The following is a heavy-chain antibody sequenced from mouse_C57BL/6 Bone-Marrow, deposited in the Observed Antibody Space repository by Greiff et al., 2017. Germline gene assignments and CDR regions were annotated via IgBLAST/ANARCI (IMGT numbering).Heavy chain of an antibody. CDR2: IHPNSGST. J-gene: IGHJ3*01. Sequence: QVQLQQSGAELVKPGASVKLSCKASGYTFTSYWMHWVKQRPGQGLEWIGMIHPNSGSTNYNEKFKSKATLTVDKSSSTAYMRLSSLTSEDSAVYYCARFYYDYAFAYWGQGTLVTVSA. D-gene: IGHD2-4*01. CDR3: ARFYYDYAFAY. V-gene: IGHV1-64*01. CDR1: GYTFTSYW.